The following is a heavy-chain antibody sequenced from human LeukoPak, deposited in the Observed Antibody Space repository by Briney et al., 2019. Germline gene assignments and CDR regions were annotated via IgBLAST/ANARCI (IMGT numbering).Heavy chain of an antibody. CDR1: GGSFSDYS. J-gene: IGHJ4*03. CDR2: ITGSGSAI. D-gene: IGHD6-19*01. Sequence: PSETLSLTCAVYGGSFSDYSMNWVRQAPGKGLEWVSYITGSGSAIFYADSVKGRFTISRDNVKNSLYLQMNSLRAEDTAVYYCARPTSSGWYSHWGQGTVVTVSS. CDR3: ARPTSSGWYSH. V-gene: IGHV3-48*01.